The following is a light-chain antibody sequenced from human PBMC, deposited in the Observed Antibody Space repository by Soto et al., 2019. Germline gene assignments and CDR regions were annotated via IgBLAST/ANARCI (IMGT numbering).Light chain of an antibody. V-gene: IGKV1-33*01. CDR3: QQYDNPLGFT. J-gene: IGKJ3*01. Sequence: DIQMTQSPSSLSASVGDRVTITCQASQDISNYLNWYQQKPGKAPKLLIYDASNLETGVPSRFSGSGSGTDFTFTISSLQPEDIATYYCQQYDNPLGFTFGPGTKVDIK. CDR1: QDISNY. CDR2: DAS.